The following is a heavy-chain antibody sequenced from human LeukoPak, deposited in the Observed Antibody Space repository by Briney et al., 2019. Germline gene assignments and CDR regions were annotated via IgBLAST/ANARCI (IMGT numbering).Heavy chain of an antibody. CDR3: ARDWEAYGTYDFDY. V-gene: IGHV3-21*01. CDR2: ISSSSSYI. CDR1: GFTFTSYT. Sequence: GGSLRLSCAASGFTFTSYTMNWGRQAPGKGLEWVSSISSSSSYIYYADSVKGRFTISRDNAKNSLYLQMNSLRAEDTAVYYCARDWEAYGTYDFDYWGQGTLVTVSS. J-gene: IGHJ4*02. D-gene: IGHD1-26*01.